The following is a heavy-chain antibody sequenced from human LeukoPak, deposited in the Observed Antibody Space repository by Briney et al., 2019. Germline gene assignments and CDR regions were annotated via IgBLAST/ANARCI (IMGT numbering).Heavy chain of an antibody. V-gene: IGHV1-18*01. CDR1: GYTFTSYG. Sequence: ASVKVSFKASGYTFTSYGISWVRQAPGQGLEWMGWISAYNGNTNYAQKLQGRVTMTTDTSTSTAYMELRSLRSDDTAVYYCAGRPHIVVVTASYYYYYMDVWGKGTTVTVSS. D-gene: IGHD2-21*02. CDR2: ISAYNGNT. CDR3: AGRPHIVVVTASYYYYYMDV. J-gene: IGHJ6*03.